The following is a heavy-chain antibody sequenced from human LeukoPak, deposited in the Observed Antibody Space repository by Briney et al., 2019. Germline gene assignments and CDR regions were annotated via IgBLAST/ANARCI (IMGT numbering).Heavy chain of an antibody. D-gene: IGHD6-13*01. CDR2: ISAYNANT. Sequence: ASVKVSCKASGYTFTSYGISWVRQAPGQGLEWMGWISAYNANTNYAQKLQGRVTMTTDTYTSTAYMELRSLRSDDTAVYYCTRDHLAADGSDAFDIWGQGTMVTVSS. CDR1: GYTFTSYG. J-gene: IGHJ3*02. CDR3: TRDHLAADGSDAFDI. V-gene: IGHV1-18*01.